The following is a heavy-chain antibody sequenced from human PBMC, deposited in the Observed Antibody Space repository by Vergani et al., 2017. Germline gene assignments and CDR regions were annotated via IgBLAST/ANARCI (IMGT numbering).Heavy chain of an antibody. CDR1: VFTFNRYG. J-gene: IGHJ4*02. CDR3: ARDLAYCHEGSCAL. D-gene: IGHD2-15*01. Sequence: QVQLVQSGGGVVQPGGSLRLPCVASVFTFNRYGMQWVRQAPGKGLEWVAYVLFDGSNEYYADSVKGRFIVSRDNSNDALYRQMNSLRTDDTAVYYCARDLAYCHEGSCALWGQGSVVTVSS. V-gene: IGHV3-30*02. CDR2: VLFDGSNE.